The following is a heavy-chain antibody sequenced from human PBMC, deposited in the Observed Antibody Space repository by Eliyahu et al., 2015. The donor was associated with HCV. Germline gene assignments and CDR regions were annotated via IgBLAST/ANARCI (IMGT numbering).Heavy chain of an antibody. CDR2: INHSGST. V-gene: IGHV4-34*01. CDR3: ARFLPTTVRRWFDP. CDR1: GGSFSGYY. Sequence: QVQLQQWGAGLLKPSETLSLTCAVYGGSFSGYYWSWIRQPPGKGLEWIGEINHSGSTNYNPSLKSRVTISVDTSKNQFSLKLSSVTAADTAVYYCARFLPTTVRRWFDPWGQGTLVTVSS. D-gene: IGHD4-11*01. J-gene: IGHJ5*02.